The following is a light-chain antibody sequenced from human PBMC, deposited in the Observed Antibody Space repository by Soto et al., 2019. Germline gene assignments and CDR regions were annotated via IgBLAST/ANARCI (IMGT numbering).Light chain of an antibody. J-gene: IGKJ1*01. CDR2: GAS. Sequence: EIVLTQSPGTLALSPGERASLSCSASQIVTSNFLAWYQQEPGQAPRLLIYGASSRATGIPDRFSGSGSGTDFTFTINRLEPEDFAVYYCQQYATSPWTFGQGTKVDIK. CDR3: QQYATSPWT. CDR1: QIVTSNF. V-gene: IGKV3-20*01.